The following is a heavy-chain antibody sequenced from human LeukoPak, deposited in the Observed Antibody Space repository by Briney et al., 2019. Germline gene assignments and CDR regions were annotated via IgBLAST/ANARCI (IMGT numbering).Heavy chain of an antibody. CDR1: GGSISSYY. D-gene: IGHD3-3*01. CDR2: IYYSGST. J-gene: IGHJ6*03. V-gene: IGHV4-59*01. CDR3: ARGGYYDFWSGTYYMDV. Sequence: SETLSLTCTVSGGSISSYYWSWIRQPPGKGLEWIGYIYYSGSTNYNPSLKSRVTISVDTSKNQFPLKLSSVTAADTAVYYCARGGYYDFWSGTYYMDVWGKGTTVTVSS.